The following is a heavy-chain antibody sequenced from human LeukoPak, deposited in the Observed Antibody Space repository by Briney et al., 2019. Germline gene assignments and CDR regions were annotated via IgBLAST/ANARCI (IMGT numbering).Heavy chain of an antibody. V-gene: IGHV3-15*01. CDR2: IKSKTDGGTT. Sequence: AGGCLRLSCAAAGFTFSNAGMSWARQPPGKGLGWVGRIKSKTDGGTTAYAAPVKCRFTISRDDSKNTLYLQMNSLKTEDAAVYYCTTDLGYGYSFDYWGQGTLVTVSS. J-gene: IGHJ4*02. CDR1: GFTFSNAG. D-gene: IGHD5-24*01. CDR3: TTDLGYGYSFDY.